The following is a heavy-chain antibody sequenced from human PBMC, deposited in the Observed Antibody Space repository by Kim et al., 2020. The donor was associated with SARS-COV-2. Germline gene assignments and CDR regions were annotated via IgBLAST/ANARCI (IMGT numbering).Heavy chain of an antibody. V-gene: IGHV3-53*01. CDR3: SRNRVSLSGLDV. D-gene: IGHD2-15*01. J-gene: IGHJ6*02. CDR2: LYGNGRT. Sequence: GGSLRLSCVASGFSVSNNYMTWVRQAPGKGLEWVSVLYGNGRTYYAESVRSRFTVSRDNSQNTLYLQMKSLRGEDTAVYHCSRNRVSLSGLDVWGQGTEVTVPS. CDR1: GFSVSNNY.